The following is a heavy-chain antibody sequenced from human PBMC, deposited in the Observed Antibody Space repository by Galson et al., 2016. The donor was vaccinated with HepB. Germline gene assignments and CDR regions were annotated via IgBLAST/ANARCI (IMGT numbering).Heavy chain of an antibody. CDR1: GFSISTFA. CDR2: TWYGVSKE. J-gene: IGHJ3*01. CDR3: VRESAAGWGGFDV. Sequence: SLRLSCAASGFSISTFAMNWVRQAPGKGLEWVAVTWYGVSKEYYADSVKGRFTISRDNSNNTFYLEMNSLTAEDTAVYYCVRESAAGWGGFDVWGQGTVVTISS. D-gene: IGHD6-13*01. V-gene: IGHV3-33*01.